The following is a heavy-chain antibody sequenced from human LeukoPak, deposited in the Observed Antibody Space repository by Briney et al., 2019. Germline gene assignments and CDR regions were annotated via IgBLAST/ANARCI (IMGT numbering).Heavy chain of an antibody. CDR1: GYTFTSYG. V-gene: IGHV1-69*13. D-gene: IGHD4/OR15-4a*01. Sequence: SVKVSCKASGYTFTSYGISWVRQAPGQGLEWMGGIIPIFGTANYAQKFQGRVTITADESTSTAYMELSSLRSEDTAVYYCARLAMDRTQDYDFDYWGQGTLVTVSS. CDR3: ARLAMDRTQDYDFDY. J-gene: IGHJ4*02. CDR2: IIPIFGTA.